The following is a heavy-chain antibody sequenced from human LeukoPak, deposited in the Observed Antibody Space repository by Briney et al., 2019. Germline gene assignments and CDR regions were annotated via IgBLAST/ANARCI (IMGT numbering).Heavy chain of an antibody. D-gene: IGHD7-27*01. CDR2: IYSGTST. CDR3: TRWGYGMDV. CDR1: GFTVNSNY. Sequence: GGSLRLSCAVSGFTVNSNYMNWVRQAPGKGLEWVSVIYSGTSTYYADSVQGRFTISRDNAKNTLYLQMDSLRAEDTAVYYCTRWGYGMDVWGQGTTVTVSS. V-gene: IGHV3-53*01. J-gene: IGHJ6*02.